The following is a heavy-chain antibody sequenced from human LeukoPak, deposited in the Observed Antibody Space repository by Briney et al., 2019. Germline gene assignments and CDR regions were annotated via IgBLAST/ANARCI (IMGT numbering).Heavy chain of an antibody. CDR3: ARPNKEYSNSYYYYYYMDV. D-gene: IGHD6-6*01. CDR2: IYYSGIT. Sequence: SETLSLTCTVSGVSINNYYWAWIRQPPGEGPEWIGYIYYSGITDYNPSLKSRVTISIDTSKNQFSLKLSSVIAADTAVYYCARPNKEYSNSYYYYYYMDVWGRGTTVTVSS. V-gene: IGHV4-59*01. CDR1: GVSINNYY. J-gene: IGHJ6*03.